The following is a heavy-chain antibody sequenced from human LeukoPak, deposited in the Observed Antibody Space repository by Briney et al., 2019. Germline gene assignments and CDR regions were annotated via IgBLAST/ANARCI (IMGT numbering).Heavy chain of an antibody. CDR1: SGSITNYY. D-gene: IGHD3-10*01. CDR3: ARGALLWFGDRMEYYFDY. Sequence: SETLSLTCTVSSGSITNYYWSWIRQPPGKGLEWIGFIYYSGNTNYNPSLKSRVTISVDTSKNQFSLKLSSMTAADTAVYYCARGALLWFGDRMEYYFDYWGQGTLLTVSS. V-gene: IGHV4-59*01. CDR2: IYYSGNT. J-gene: IGHJ4*02.